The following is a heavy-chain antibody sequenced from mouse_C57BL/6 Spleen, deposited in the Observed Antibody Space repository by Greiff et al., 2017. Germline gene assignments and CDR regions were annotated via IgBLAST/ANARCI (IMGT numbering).Heavy chain of an antibody. V-gene: IGHV1-18*01. CDR3: ARKDLYGAMDY. D-gene: IGHD1-1*01. CDR2: INPNNGGT. Sequence: EVHLVESGPELVKPGASVKIPCKASGYTFTDYNMDWVKQSHGKSLEWIGDINPNNGGTIYNQKFKGKATLTVDKSSSTAYMELRSLTSEDTAVYYCARKDLYGAMDYWGQGTSVTVSS. CDR1: GYTFTDYN. J-gene: IGHJ4*01.